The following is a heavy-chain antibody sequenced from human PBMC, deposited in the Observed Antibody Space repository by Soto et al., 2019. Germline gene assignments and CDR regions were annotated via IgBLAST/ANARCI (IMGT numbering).Heavy chain of an antibody. Sequence: GGSLRLSCAASGFTFSSYWMSWVRQAPGKGLEWVANIKQDGSEKKYVDSVKGRFTISRDNAKNSLYLQMNSLRAEDTAVYYCARDRGVYVLRFLEWSDYGMDVWGQGTTVTVSS. CDR2: IKQDGSEK. J-gene: IGHJ6*02. CDR1: GFTFSSYW. D-gene: IGHD3-3*01. V-gene: IGHV3-7*05. CDR3: ARDRGVYVLRFLEWSDYGMDV.